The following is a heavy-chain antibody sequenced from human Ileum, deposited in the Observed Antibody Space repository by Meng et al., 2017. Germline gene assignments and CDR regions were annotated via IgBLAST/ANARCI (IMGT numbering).Heavy chain of an antibody. CDR2: AGT. Sequence: QVQLPESGPGLVRPSETLSLICTVSGGSVSTSDYQWGWIRQPPGKGLEWIGYAGTNYNPSLKSRVTISVDTSKRQFSLKLTSVTAADTAVYYCARDHWGSLDYWGQGILVTVSS. CDR1: GGSVSTSDYQ. CDR3: ARDHWGSLDY. J-gene: IGHJ4*02. V-gene: IGHV4-61*08. D-gene: IGHD7-27*01.